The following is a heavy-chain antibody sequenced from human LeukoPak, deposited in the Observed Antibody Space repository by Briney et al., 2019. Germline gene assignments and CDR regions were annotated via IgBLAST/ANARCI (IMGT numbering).Heavy chain of an antibody. V-gene: IGHV3-20*04. D-gene: IGHD3-22*01. CDR3: AKARDYHDSSGYPEDPYFDY. J-gene: IGHJ4*02. Sequence: GGSLRLSCAASGFTFDDYGMSWVRQTPRKGVEWVSGINWSGGTTGYADSVKGRFTISRDSAKNSLYLQMNSLRAEDTALYYCAKARDYHDSSGYPEDPYFDYWGQGTLVTVSS. CDR2: INWSGGTT. CDR1: GFTFDDYG.